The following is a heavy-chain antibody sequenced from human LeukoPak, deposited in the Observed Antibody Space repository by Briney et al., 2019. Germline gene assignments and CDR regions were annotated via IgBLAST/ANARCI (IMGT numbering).Heavy chain of an antibody. Sequence: GGSLRLSCAASGFTFSSYEMNWVRQAPGKGLEWVSYISSSGSTIYYADSVKGRFTISRDNAKNSLYLQMNSLRAEDTAVYYCARSVPDRVYYYYMDVWGKGTTVTISS. D-gene: IGHD1-1*01. CDR3: ARSVPDRVYYYYMDV. CDR1: GFTFSSYE. CDR2: ISSSGSTI. J-gene: IGHJ6*03. V-gene: IGHV3-48*03.